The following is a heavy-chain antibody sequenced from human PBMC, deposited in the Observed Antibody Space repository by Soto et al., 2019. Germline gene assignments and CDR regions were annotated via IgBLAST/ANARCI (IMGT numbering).Heavy chain of an antibody. J-gene: IGHJ5*02. D-gene: IGHD6-25*01. V-gene: IGHV3-30-3*01. CDR2: ISYDGSSK. CDR3: ARGTTRIATEFDP. Sequence: LRLSCAASGFTFSSYAMHWVRQAPGKGLEWVAVISYDGSSKYYADSVKGRFTISRDNSKNTLYLQMNSLRAEDTAVYYCARGTTRIATEFDPWGQGTPVPVYS. CDR1: GFTFSSYA.